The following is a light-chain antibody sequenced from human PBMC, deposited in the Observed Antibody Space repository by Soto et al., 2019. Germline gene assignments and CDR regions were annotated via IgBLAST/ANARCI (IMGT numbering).Light chain of an antibody. CDR2: GNS. Sequence: QSVLTQPPSVSGAPGQRITISCTGSSSNIGAGYEVHWYQQLPGTVPKLLIYGNSNRPSGVPDRFSGSKSGTSASLAITGLQAEDEADYYCHSYDSSLDGWVFGGGTKVTFL. J-gene: IGLJ3*02. CDR1: SSNIGAGYE. CDR3: HSYDSSLDGWV. V-gene: IGLV1-40*01.